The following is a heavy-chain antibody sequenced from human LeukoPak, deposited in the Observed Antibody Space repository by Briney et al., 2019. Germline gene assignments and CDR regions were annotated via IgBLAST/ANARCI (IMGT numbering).Heavy chain of an antibody. J-gene: IGHJ4*02. CDR2: IYHSGST. CDR1: GGSISSSSYY. CDR3: ARGSHWNAGHYFDY. Sequence: KTSETLSLTCTVSGGSISSSSYYWGWIRQPPGKGLEWIGSIYHSGSTYYNPSLKSRVTISVDTSKNQFSLKLSSVTAADTAVYYCARGSHWNAGHYFDYWGQGTLVTVSS. V-gene: IGHV4-39*07. D-gene: IGHD1-1*01.